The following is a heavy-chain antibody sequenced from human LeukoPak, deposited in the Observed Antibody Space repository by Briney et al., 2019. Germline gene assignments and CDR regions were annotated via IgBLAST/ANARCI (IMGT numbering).Heavy chain of an antibody. V-gene: IGHV4-34*01. J-gene: IGHJ3*02. Sequence: PSETLSLTCAVYGGSFSGYYWSWIRQPPGKGLEWIGEINHSGSTNYNPSLKSRVTISVDTSKNQFSLKLSSVTAADTAVYYCARGCSGYYYVYAFGIWGQGTMVTVSS. CDR1: GGSFSGYY. D-gene: IGHD3-22*01. CDR2: INHSGST. CDR3: ARGCSGYYYVYAFGI.